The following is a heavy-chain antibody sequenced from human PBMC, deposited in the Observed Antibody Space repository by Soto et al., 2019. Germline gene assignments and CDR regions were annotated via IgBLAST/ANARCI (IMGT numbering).Heavy chain of an antibody. Sequence: GGSLRLSCAASGFTFSSYSMNWVRQAPGKGLEWVSSISSSSSYIYYADSVKGRFTISRDNAKNSLYLQMNSLRAEDTAVYYFPRDGASGWHYGMEVWHQGTTITVSS. CDR1: GFTFSSYS. V-gene: IGHV3-21*01. CDR3: PRDGASGWHYGMEV. D-gene: IGHD6-19*01. J-gene: IGHJ6*02. CDR2: ISSSSSYI.